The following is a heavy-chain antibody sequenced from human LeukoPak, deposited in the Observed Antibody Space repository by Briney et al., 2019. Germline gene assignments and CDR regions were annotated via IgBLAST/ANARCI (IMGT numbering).Heavy chain of an antibody. D-gene: IGHD2-2*01. Sequence: SETLSLTCAVYGGSLGDYYWNWIRQPPGKGLEWIGEINHSGSTKYNPSLKSRVTISVETSKNQFSLRLSSVTAADTAVYYCARDRIPAAPGWFDPWGQGTLVTVSS. J-gene: IGHJ5*02. CDR2: INHSGST. CDR3: ARDRIPAAPGWFDP. V-gene: IGHV4-34*01. CDR1: GGSLGDYY.